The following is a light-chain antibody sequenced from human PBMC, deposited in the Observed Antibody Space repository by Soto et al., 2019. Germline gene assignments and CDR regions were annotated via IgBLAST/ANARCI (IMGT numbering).Light chain of an antibody. J-gene: IGLJ1*01. CDR2: KNS. V-gene: IGLV1-47*01. CDR1: SSNIGSNY. Sequence: QSVLTQPPSASGTPGQRVTISCPGSSSNIGSNYVYWYQQLPATAPKLLIYKNSQPPSGVPDRFSGSKSGTSASLTISGLRSEDEADYYCAAWDDSLREVFGTGTKLTVL. CDR3: AAWDDSLREV.